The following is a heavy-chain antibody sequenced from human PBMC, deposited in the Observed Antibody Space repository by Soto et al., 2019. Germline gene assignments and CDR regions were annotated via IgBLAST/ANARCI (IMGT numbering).Heavy chain of an antibody. CDR2: ISSDGSNK. J-gene: IGHJ4*02. V-gene: IGHV3-30-3*01. Sequence: QVQLVESGGGVVQPGRSLRLSCAVSGFTFSSHAMHWVRQAPGKGLEWVTLISSDGSNKYYADSVKGRFTTSRDNXTNTMYLQMNSLRVEDTAVYYCARDEEGGSDCDLGYWGQGALVTVSS. CDR3: ARDEEGGSDCDLGY. D-gene: IGHD1-26*01. CDR1: GFTFSSHA.